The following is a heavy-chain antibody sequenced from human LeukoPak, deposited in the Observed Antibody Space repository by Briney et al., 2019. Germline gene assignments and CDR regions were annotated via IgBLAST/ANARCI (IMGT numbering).Heavy chain of an antibody. V-gene: IGHV3-23*01. D-gene: IGHD3-3*01. CDR2: ISGSGGST. CDR3: AKETTIFGVVIIPSDY. Sequence: GGSLRLSCAASGFTFSSYARSWVRQAPGKGLEWVSAISGSGGSTYYTDSVKGRFTISRDNSKNTLYLQMNSLRAEDTAVYYCAKETTIFGVVIIPSDYWGQGTLVTVSS. J-gene: IGHJ4*02. CDR1: GFTFSSYA.